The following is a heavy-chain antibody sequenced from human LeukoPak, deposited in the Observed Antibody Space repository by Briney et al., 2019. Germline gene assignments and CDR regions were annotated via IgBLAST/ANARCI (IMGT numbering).Heavy chain of an antibody. V-gene: IGHV3-21*01. CDR2: ISSSSSYI. D-gene: IGHD2-15*01. Sequence: GGSLRLSCAASGFTFSSYSMNWVRQAPGKGLEWVSSISSSSSYIYYADSVKGRFTISRDNAKNSLYLQMNSLRAEDTAVYYCARDKACYSFLDYWGQGTLVTVSS. CDR1: GFTFSSYS. J-gene: IGHJ4*02. CDR3: ARDKACYSFLDY.